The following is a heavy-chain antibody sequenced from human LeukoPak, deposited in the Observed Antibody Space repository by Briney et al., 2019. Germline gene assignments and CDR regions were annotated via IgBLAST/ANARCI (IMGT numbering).Heavy chain of an antibody. Sequence: SETLSLTCTVSGGSSSGSNYYWGSIRQPPGKGLEWIGRIYYSGSTYYNPSLESRVTISLDMSKKQLSLNLRSVTAADPAVYYCARGEKDWGQGTLVTVSS. CDR1: GGSSSGSNYY. CDR3: ARGEKD. CDR2: IYYSGST. D-gene: IGHD5-24*01. J-gene: IGHJ4*02. V-gene: IGHV4-39*07.